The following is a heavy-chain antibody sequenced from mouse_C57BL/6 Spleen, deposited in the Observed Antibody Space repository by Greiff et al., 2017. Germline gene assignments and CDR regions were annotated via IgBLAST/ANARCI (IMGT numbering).Heavy chain of an antibody. Sequence: LQQSGAELVMPGASVKLSCKASGYTFTSYWMHWVKQRPGQGLEWIGEIDPSDSYTNYNQKFKGKSTLTVDKSSSTAYMQLSSLTSEDSAVYYCARSTAVGRDFDYWGQGTTLTVSS. CDR3: ARSTAVGRDFDY. CDR1: GYTFTSYW. J-gene: IGHJ2*01. CDR2: IDPSDSYT. V-gene: IGHV1-69*01. D-gene: IGHD1-1*01.